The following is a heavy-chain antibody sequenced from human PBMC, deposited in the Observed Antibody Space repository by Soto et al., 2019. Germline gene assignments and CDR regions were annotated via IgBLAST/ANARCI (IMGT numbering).Heavy chain of an antibody. CDR2: INPNSGGT. Sequence: QVQLVQSGAEVKKPGASVKVSCKASGYTFTGYYMHWVRQAPGQGLEWMGWINPNSGGTNYAQKIQGCVTRTRHTSSSSAYMARSRLRSEDTAVYYCARAPPWDSYEVYDYWGQGTLVTVSS. CDR3: ARAPPWDSYEVYDY. J-gene: IGHJ4*02. D-gene: IGHD5-18*01. V-gene: IGHV1-2*04. CDR1: GYTFTGYY.